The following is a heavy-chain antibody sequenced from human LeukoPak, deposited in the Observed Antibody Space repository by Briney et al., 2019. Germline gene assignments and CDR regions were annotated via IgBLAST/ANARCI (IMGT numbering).Heavy chain of an antibody. CDR2: IYYSGST. J-gene: IGHJ6*03. V-gene: IGHV4-59*01. CDR1: GGSISSYY. D-gene: IGHD1-14*01. Sequence: KPSETLSLTCTVSGGSISSYYWSWIRQPPGKGLEWIGYIYYSGSTNYSPSLKSRVTISVDTSKNQFSLKLSSVTAADTAVYYCARAGTPDYYYYMDVWGKGTTVTVSS. CDR3: ARAGTPDYYYYMDV.